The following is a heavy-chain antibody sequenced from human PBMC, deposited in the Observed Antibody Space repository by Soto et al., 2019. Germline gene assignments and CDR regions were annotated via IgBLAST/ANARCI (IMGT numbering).Heavy chain of an antibody. CDR3: AGHMGSFDY. CDR1: GYSFTSYG. Sequence: QVRLVQSGAEVRKPGASAKLSCKTSGYSFTSYGISWVRQAPGQGLEWMGWISGYNDNTGSARKFQGSVTMTTDTSSGTIYMELRSLTSDDAAVYYCAGHMGSFDYWGQGTLVIVSS. CDR2: ISGYNDNT. V-gene: IGHV1-18*04. J-gene: IGHJ4*02.